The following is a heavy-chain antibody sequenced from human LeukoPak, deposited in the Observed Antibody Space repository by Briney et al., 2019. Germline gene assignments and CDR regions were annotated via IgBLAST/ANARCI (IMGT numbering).Heavy chain of an antibody. D-gene: IGHD4-17*01. CDR3: AKDNHGDYRYGLDY. CDR1: GFTFDDYA. V-gene: IGHV3-9*01. CDR2: ISWNSGSI. Sequence: GGSLRLSCAASGFTFDDYAMHWVRQAPGKGLEWVSGISWNSGSIGYADSVKGRFTISRDNAKNSLYLQMNSLRAEDTALYYCAKDNHGDYRYGLDYWGQGTLVTVSS. J-gene: IGHJ4*02.